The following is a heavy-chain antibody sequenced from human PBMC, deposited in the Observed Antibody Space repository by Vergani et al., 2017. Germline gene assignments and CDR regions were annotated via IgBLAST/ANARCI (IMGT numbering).Heavy chain of an antibody. J-gene: IGHJ5*02. CDR2: IIPIFGTA. Sequence: QVQLVQSGAEVKKLGSSVKVSCKASGGTFSSYAISWVRQAPGQGLEWMGRIIPIFGTANYAQKFQGRVTITADESTSTAYMELSSLRSEATAVYYCASQTYYYDSVWFDPWGQGTLVTVSS. V-gene: IGHV1-69*13. CDR3: ASQTYYYDSVWFDP. D-gene: IGHD3-22*01. CDR1: GGTFSSYA.